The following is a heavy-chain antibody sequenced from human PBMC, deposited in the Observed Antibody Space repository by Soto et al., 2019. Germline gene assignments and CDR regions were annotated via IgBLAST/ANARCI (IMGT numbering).Heavy chain of an antibody. D-gene: IGHD2-8*01. CDR2: ISYDGSNK. CDR3: ARGRILYRNTHAFDI. J-gene: IGHJ3*02. V-gene: IGHV3-30-3*01. CDR1: GFTFSSYA. Sequence: PGGSLRLSCAASGFTFSSYAMHWVRQAPGKGLEWVAVISYDGSNKYYADSVKGRFTISRDNSKNTLYLQMNSLRAEDTAVYYRARGRILYRNTHAFDIWGQGTMVTVSS.